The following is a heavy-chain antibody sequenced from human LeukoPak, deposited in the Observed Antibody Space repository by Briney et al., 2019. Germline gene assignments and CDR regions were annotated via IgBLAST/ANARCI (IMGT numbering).Heavy chain of an antibody. J-gene: IGHJ4*02. CDR3: ARVLTTDRGWYTFDL. Sequence: ASVKVSCKASGYTFTGYYMHWVRQAPGQGLEWMGWINPNSGGTNYAQKFQGRVTMTRDTSISTVYMELSRLRSDDTAMYYCARVLTTDRGWYTFDLWGQGVLVTVSS. CDR1: GYTFTGYY. CDR2: INPNSGGT. V-gene: IGHV1-2*02. D-gene: IGHD6-19*01.